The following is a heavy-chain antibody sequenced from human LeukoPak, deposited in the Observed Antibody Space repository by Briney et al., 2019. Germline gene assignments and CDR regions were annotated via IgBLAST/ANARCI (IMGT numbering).Heavy chain of an antibody. CDR1: GFTFSSYG. CDR3: AREVVVAARDAFDI. D-gene: IGHD2-15*01. V-gene: IGHV3-30*03. CDR2: ISYDGSNK. Sequence: GGSLRLSCAASGFTFSSYGMHWVRQAPGKGLEWVAVISYDGSNKYYADSVKGRFTISRDNSKNTLYLQMNSLRAEDTAVYYCAREVVVAARDAFDIWGQGTMVTVSS. J-gene: IGHJ3*02.